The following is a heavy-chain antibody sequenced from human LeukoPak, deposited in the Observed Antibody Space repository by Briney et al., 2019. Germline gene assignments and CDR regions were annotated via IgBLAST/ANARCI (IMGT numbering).Heavy chain of an antibody. CDR1: GYSFTDKN. CDR3: ARAGGRSWFDP. J-gene: IGHJ5*02. V-gene: IGHV1-2*02. Sequence: ASVKVSCKASGYSFTDKNMHWVRQAPGQGLEWMGWINPNSGGTNYAQKFQGRVTMTTDTSMSTAYMELSRLTSDDTAVYYCARAGGRSWFDPWGQGTLVTVSS. CDR2: INPNSGGT.